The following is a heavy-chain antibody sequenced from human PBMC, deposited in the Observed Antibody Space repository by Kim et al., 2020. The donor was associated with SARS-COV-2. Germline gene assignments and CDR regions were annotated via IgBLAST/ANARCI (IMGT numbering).Heavy chain of an antibody. D-gene: IGHD3-3*01. J-gene: IGHJ6*02. CDR3: TTYWRGYYIFYYYYGMDV. Sequence: KGRFTISRDDSKNTLYLQMNSLKTEDTAVYYCTTYWRGYYIFYYYYGMDVWGQGTTVTVSS. V-gene: IGHV3-15*01.